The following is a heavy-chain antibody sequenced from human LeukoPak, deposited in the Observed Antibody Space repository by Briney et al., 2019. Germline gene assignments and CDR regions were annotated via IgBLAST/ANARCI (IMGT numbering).Heavy chain of an antibody. CDR1: GYTFTSYY. CDR2: INPSGGST. CDR3: ARESWIADYYYYGMDV. V-gene: IGHV1-46*01. Sequence: ASVKVSCKASGYTFTSYYMHWVRQAPGQGLEWMGIINPSGGSTSYAQKFQGRVTMTRDTSTSTVYMELSSLRSEDTAVYYCARESWIADYYYYGMDVWGQGTTVNVSS. D-gene: IGHD2-2*03. J-gene: IGHJ6*02.